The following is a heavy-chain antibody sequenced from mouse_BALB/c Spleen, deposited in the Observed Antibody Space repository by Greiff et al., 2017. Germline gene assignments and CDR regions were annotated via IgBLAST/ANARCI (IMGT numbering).Heavy chain of an antibody. Sequence: EVQVVESGGGLVQPGGSRKLSCAASGFTFSSFGMHWVRQAPEKGLEWVAYISSGSSTIYYADTVKGRFTISRDNPKNTLFLQMTSLRSEDTAMYYCARRRSYYYGSSYDYAMDYWGQGTSVTVSS. CDR1: GFTFSSFG. CDR2: ISSGSSTI. J-gene: IGHJ4*01. D-gene: IGHD1-1*01. V-gene: IGHV5-17*02. CDR3: ARRRSYYYGSSYDYAMDY.